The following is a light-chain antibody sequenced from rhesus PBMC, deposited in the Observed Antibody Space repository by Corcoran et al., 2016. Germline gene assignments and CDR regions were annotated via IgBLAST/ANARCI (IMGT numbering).Light chain of an antibody. CDR1: QSLLHSNGNTY. CDR3: VKTVALPYS. J-gene: IGKJ2*01. V-gene: IGKV2-72*01. CDR2: GGC. Sequence: DIVMTQTPLSLPITPAEPASISRRSSQSLLHSNGNTYLHWYLQKPGPSPQLLSFGGCNRATGGPDRFSGGGSGTDFTLKISNVEAECVGLYYCVKTVALPYSFGQGTKVEIK.